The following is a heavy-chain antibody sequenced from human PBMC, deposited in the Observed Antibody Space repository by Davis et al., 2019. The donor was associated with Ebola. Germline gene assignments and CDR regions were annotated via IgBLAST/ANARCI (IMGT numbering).Heavy chain of an antibody. CDR3: AGGDGLDY. V-gene: IGHV3-23*01. CDR1: GFTFSSYW. Sequence: GESLKISCAASGFTFSSYWMSWVRQAPGKGLEWVSAISGSGGSTYYADSVKGRFTISRDNSKNTLYLQMNSLRAEDTAVYYCAGGDGLDYWGQGTLVTVSS. CDR2: ISGSGGST. J-gene: IGHJ4*02. D-gene: IGHD3-10*01.